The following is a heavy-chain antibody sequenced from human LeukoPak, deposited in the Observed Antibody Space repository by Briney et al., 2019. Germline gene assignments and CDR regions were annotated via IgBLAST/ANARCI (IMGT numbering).Heavy chain of an antibody. CDR3: ARGTMVRGVIWSFDY. Sequence: ASVNVSCEASGYTFTSYGISWVRQAPGQGLEWMGWISAYNGNTNYAQKLQGRVTMTTDTSTSTAYMELRSLRSDDTAVYYCARGTMVRGVIWSFDYWGQGTLVTVSS. CDR2: ISAYNGNT. J-gene: IGHJ4*02. D-gene: IGHD3-10*01. CDR1: GYTFTSYG. V-gene: IGHV1-18*01.